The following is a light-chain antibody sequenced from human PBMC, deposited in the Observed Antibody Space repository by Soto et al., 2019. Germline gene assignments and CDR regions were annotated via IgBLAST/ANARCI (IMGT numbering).Light chain of an antibody. J-gene: IGKJ1*01. CDR2: GAS. CDR1: QSVNTN. V-gene: IGKV3-15*01. CDR3: QQYDNWPWT. Sequence: ESVLTQSPVTLYVSPGERATLSCRASQSVNTNFAWYQQKPGQAPRLLIYGASTRATGIPARFSGSGSGTDFTLTISSLQSEDFAVYHCQQYDNWPWTFGQGTKVDI.